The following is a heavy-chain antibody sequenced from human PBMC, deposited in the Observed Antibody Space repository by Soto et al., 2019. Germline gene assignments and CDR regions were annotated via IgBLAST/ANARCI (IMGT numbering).Heavy chain of an antibody. CDR3: ARLNIVVVPAAKNWFDP. Sequence: GESLKISCKGSGYSFTSYWIGWVRQMPGKGLEWMGIIYPGDSDTRYSPPFQGQVTISADKSISTAYLQWSSLKASDTAMYYCARLNIVVVPAAKNWFDPWGQGTLVTVSS. CDR1: GYSFTSYW. D-gene: IGHD2-2*01. CDR2: IYPGDSDT. V-gene: IGHV5-51*01. J-gene: IGHJ5*02.